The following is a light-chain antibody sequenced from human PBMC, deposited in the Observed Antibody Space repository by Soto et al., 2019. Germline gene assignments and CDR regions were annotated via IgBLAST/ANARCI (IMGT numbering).Light chain of an antibody. CDR1: QSISTY. J-gene: IGKJ1*01. CDR2: AAS. Sequence: IQMTQSPSSLSASVGDSVTITCRASQSISTYLNWYQQKPGNAPKVLIFAASSLLSGVPSRFSGSGSGTDFTLTITSLQPEDFATYYGQQSHSFPRTFGQGTKVE. CDR3: QQSHSFPRT. V-gene: IGKV1-39*01.